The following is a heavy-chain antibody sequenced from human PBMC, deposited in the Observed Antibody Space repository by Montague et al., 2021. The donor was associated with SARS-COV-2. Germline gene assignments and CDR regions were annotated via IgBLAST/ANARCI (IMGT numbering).Heavy chain of an antibody. CDR1: GGSISSYY. CDR3: ARASITMVRGVTRWYFDL. D-gene: IGHD3-10*01. CDR2: TYYSRST. J-gene: IGHJ2*01. Sequence: SETLSLTCTVSGGSISSYYWSWIRQPPGKGLEWIGYTYYSRSTNYNPSLKSRVTISVDTSKNQFSLKLSSVTAADTAVYYCARASITMVRGVTRWYFDLWGRGTLVTVSS. V-gene: IGHV4-59*03.